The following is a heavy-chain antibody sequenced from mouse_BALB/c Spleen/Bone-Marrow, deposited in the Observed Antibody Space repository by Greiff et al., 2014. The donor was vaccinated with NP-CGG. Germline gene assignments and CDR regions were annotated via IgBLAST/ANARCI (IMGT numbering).Heavy chain of an antibody. CDR2: IDPANGNT. Sequence: EVQLQQSGAELVKPGASVKLSCTASGFNIKDSYMHWVKQRPEQGLEWIGRIDPANGNTNYDPKFQGKATITADKSSTTAYLQLSSLTSEDAAVYYCATPIVHWGQGTSVTVSS. J-gene: IGHJ4*01. CDR1: GFNIKDSY. V-gene: IGHV14-3*02. CDR3: ATPIVH.